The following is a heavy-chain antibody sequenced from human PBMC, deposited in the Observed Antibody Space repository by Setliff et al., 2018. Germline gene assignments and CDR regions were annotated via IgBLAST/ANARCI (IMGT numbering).Heavy chain of an antibody. CDR1: GGSVSSSSYY. Sequence: SETLSLTCSVSGGSVSSSSYYWGWIRQPPGKGLEWIGSIYHSGNTYYNPSLKSRVTISIDTSKNQFSLKVSSVTAADTAVYYCARSFSRREKFLLDYWGQGALVTVSS. J-gene: IGHJ4*02. CDR2: IYHSGNT. V-gene: IGHV4-39*07. CDR3: ARSFSRREKFLLDY.